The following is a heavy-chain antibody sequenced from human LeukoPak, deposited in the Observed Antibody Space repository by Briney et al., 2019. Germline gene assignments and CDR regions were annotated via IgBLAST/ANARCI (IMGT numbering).Heavy chain of an antibody. Sequence: GGSLRLSCAASGFTFSSYSMNWVRQAPGKGLEWVSSISSSSSYIYYADSVKGRFTISRDNAKNSLYLQMNSLRAEDTAVYYCARVGYSGSYFDAFDIWGQGTMVTVSS. CDR2: ISSSSSYI. CDR1: GFTFSSYS. V-gene: IGHV3-21*01. CDR3: ARVGYSGSYFDAFDI. J-gene: IGHJ3*02. D-gene: IGHD1-26*01.